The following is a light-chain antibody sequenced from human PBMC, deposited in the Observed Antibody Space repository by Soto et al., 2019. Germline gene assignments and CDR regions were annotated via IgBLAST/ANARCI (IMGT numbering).Light chain of an antibody. CDR3: SSYTRSSSLV. CDR2: EVS. J-gene: IGLJ1*01. CDR1: SSDVGGYNY. Sequence: QSVLTQPASVSGSPGQSITISCTGTSSDVGGYNYVSWYQQHQGKAPKLLIYEVSNRPSGVSNRFSGSKSGNTASLTISGLQAEDEADYYCSSYTRSSSLVFGTGTKLTVL. V-gene: IGLV2-14*01.